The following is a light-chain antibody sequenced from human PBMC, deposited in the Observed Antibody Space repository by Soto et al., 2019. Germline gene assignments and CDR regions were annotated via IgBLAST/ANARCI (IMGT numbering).Light chain of an antibody. J-gene: IGKJ1*01. CDR3: QQYSTYPWT. V-gene: IGKV1-5*01. CDR1: QSISSW. CDR2: DAS. Sequence: DIQMTQSPSTLPASVGDRVTITFRASQSISSWLAWYQQKPGKAPKVLIFDASSLESGVPSRFSGSGSATEFTLTISSLQPDDFATYYCQQYSTYPWTFGQGTKVHIK.